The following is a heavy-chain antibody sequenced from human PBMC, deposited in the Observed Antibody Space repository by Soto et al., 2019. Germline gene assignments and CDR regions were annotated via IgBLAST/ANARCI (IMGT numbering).Heavy chain of an antibody. CDR3: AIDAGGDYEQGWGDY. V-gene: IGHV3-23*01. CDR2: ISGSGGST. Sequence: EVQLLESGGGLVQPGGSLRLSCAASGFTFSSYAMSWVRQAPGKGLEWVSAISGSGGSTYYADSVKGRFTISRDNSKYTLFLQMNSLRAEDTAVYYCAIDAGGDYEQGWGDYWGQGTLVTVSS. CDR1: GFTFSSYA. D-gene: IGHD4-17*01. J-gene: IGHJ4*02.